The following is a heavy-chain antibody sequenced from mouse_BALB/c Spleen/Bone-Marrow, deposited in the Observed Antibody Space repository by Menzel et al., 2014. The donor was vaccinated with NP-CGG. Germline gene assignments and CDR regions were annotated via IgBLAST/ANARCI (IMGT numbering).Heavy chain of an antibody. CDR3: ARDENYDIYWYFDV. J-gene: IGHJ1*01. CDR2: IRNKANGYTT. V-gene: IGHV7-3*02. CDR1: GFTFTDYY. D-gene: IGHD1-1*01. Sequence: EVKLVESGGGLVQPGGSLRLSCATSGFTFTDYYMSWVRQPPGKALERLGFIRNKANGYTTDYSVSVKGRFTISRDNSQSILYLQMNTLRAEDSATYYCARDENYDIYWYFDVWGAGTTVTVSS.